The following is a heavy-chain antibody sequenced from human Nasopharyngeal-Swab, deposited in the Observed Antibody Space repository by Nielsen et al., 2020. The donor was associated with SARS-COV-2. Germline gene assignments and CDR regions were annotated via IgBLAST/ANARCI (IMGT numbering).Heavy chain of an antibody. Sequence: WIPQPPGKGLQWIGSVYYTGSTYYNPSLKSRVTISVDTSQNQFSLKLRSATAADTAVYYCARSPHYYYYMDGWGTGTTVTVSS. CDR2: VYYTGST. CDR3: ARSPHYYYYMDG. J-gene: IGHJ6*03. V-gene: IGHV4-39*01.